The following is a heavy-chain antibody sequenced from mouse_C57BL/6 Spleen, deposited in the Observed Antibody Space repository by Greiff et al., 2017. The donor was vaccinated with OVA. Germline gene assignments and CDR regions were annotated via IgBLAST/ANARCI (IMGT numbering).Heavy chain of an antibody. CDR3: ARSLTGTLYFDY. Sequence: QVQLQQPGAELVKPGASVKLSCKASGYTFTSYWMQWVKQRPGQGLEWIGEIDPSDSYTNSNQKFKGKATLTVDTSSSTAYMQLSSLTSEDSAVYYCARSLTGTLYFDYWGQGTTLTVSS. CDR2: IDPSDSYT. D-gene: IGHD4-1*01. CDR1: GYTFTSYW. V-gene: IGHV1-50*01. J-gene: IGHJ2*01.